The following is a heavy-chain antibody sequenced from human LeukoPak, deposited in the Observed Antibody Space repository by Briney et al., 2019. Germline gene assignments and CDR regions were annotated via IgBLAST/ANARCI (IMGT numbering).Heavy chain of an antibody. J-gene: IGHJ6*03. CDR2: IKQDGSEK. D-gene: IGHD2-2*01. Sequence: PGGSLRLSCAASGFTFSSYWMSWVRQAPGKGLEWVANIKQDGSEKYYVDSVKGRFTVSRDISKNTLHLQMNSLRAEDTAVYYCAKDPRYCSSTSCYDYFYYMDVWGKGTTVTVSS. V-gene: IGHV3-7*03. CDR3: AKDPRYCSSTSCYDYFYYMDV. CDR1: GFTFSSYW.